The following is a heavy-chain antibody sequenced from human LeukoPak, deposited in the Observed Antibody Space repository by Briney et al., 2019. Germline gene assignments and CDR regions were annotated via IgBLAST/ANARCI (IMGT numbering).Heavy chain of an antibody. V-gene: IGHV4-39*01. D-gene: IGHD2-2*01. CDR1: GGSISRSSYY. Sequence: SETLSLTCTVSGGSISRSSYYWGWVRQPPGKGLEWVGSIYYSGTTYYNPSLKSRVTISVDTSKNQFSLKLNSVTAADTAVYYCARALIVVVPAAIPDWGQGALVTVSS. CDR2: IYYSGTT. J-gene: IGHJ4*02. CDR3: ARALIVVVPAAIPD.